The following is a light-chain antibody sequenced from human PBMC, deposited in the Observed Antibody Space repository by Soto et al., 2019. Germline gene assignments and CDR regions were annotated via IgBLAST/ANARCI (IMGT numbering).Light chain of an antibody. CDR1: SSNVGAGYD. V-gene: IGLV1-40*01. J-gene: IGLJ3*02. CDR2: GNS. CDR3: QSYDSSLSGSV. Sequence: QLVLTQPPSVSGAPGQRVTIFCTGSSSNVGAGYDVHWYQQLPGTAPKLLIYGNSNRPSGVPDRISGSKSGTSASLAITGLQAEDEADYYCQSYDSSLSGSVFGGGTQLTVL.